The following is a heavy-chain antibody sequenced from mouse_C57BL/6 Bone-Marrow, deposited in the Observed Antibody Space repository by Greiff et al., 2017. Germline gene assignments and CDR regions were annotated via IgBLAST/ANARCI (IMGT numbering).Heavy chain of an antibody. CDR2: IDTENGDP. Sequence: VQLQQSGAELVRPGASVKLSCTASGFNIKDDYMHWVKQRPDQGLEWIGWIDTENGDPASASSFQGKATITADTSSNTAYQQLSSLTSEDTAVYYCTAYGSSYEAMDYWGQGTSVTVSS. V-gene: IGHV14-4*01. J-gene: IGHJ4*01. D-gene: IGHD1-1*01. CDR3: TAYGSSYEAMDY. CDR1: GFNIKDDY.